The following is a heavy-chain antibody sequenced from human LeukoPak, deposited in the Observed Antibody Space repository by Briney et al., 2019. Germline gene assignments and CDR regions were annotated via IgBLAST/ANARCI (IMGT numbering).Heavy chain of an antibody. Sequence: GRSLRLSCAASGFTFSSYAMSWVRQAPGKGLEWVSAISGSGGSTYYADSVKGRFTISRDNSKNTLYLQMNSLRAEDTAVYYCAKSYYDSSGYSSFDYWGQGTLATVSS. CDR1: GFTFSSYA. V-gene: IGHV3-23*01. CDR2: ISGSGGST. CDR3: AKSYYDSSGYSSFDY. D-gene: IGHD3-22*01. J-gene: IGHJ4*02.